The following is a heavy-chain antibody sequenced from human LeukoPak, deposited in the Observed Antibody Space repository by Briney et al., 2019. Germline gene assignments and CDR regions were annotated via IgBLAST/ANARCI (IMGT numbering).Heavy chain of an antibody. CDR1: GGSFSGHY. CDR3: ARQIDVGCTGTSCYGHGAFHN. V-gene: IGHV4-34*01. J-gene: IGHJ3*02. D-gene: IGHD2-2*01. CDR2: IDHSGST. Sequence: SETLSLTCAVYGGSFSGHYWSWIRQPPGKGLEWIGEIDHSGSTNYNPSLKSRVTISVDTSKNQFSLELTSVTAADTAVYYCARQIDVGCTGTSCYGHGAFHNWGQGTVVTVSS.